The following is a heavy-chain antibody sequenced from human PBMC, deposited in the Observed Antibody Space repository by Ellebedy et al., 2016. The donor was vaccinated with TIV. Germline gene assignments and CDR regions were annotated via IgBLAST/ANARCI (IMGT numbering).Heavy chain of an antibody. CDR2: INTNSGNP. D-gene: IGHD1-26*01. CDR1: GYTFTSYA. V-gene: IGHV7-4-1*02. J-gene: IGHJ4*02. Sequence: AASVKVSCKASGYTFTSYAINWVRQAPGQGLEWMGWINTNSGNPTYAQGFTGRFVFSLDTSVSTAYLQISSLKAEDTAVYYCARGIHAGSTTVDYWGQGTLVTVSS. CDR3: ARGIHAGSTTVDY.